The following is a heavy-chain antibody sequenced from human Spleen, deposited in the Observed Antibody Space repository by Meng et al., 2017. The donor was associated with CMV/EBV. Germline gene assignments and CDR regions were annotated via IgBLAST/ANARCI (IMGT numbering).Heavy chain of an antibody. CDR3: ARDPAYCSPTTCRRWFDP. J-gene: IGHJ5*02. CDR1: GGSISSYY. V-gene: IGHV4-59*01. CDR2: ISQSGST. Sequence: SETLSLTCTVSGGSISSYYWSWIRQPPGKRLEWIGYISQSGSTNYSPSLRSRVTISRDASKNQFSLKLRSVTAADTAVYYCARDPAYCSPTTCRRWFDPWGQGTLVTVSS. D-gene: IGHD2-15*01.